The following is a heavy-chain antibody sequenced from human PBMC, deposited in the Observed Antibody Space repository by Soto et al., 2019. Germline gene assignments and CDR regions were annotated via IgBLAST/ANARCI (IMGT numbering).Heavy chain of an antibody. Sequence: GGSLRLSCAASGFTFSSYAMHWVRQAPGKGLEWVAVISYDGSNKYYADSVKGRFTISRDNSKNPLYLQMNSLGAEDTAVYYCARESYCSSTSCLPQFDYWGQGTLVTVSS. CDR3: ARESYCSSTSCLPQFDY. J-gene: IGHJ4*02. D-gene: IGHD2-2*01. V-gene: IGHV3-30-3*01. CDR1: GFTFSSYA. CDR2: ISYDGSNK.